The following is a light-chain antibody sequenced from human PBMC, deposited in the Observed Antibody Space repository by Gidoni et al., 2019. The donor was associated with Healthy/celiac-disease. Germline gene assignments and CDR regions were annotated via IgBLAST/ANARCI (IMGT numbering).Light chain of an antibody. V-gene: IGKV3-11*01. Sequence: EIVLTQSPATLSLSPGERATLSCRASQSVSSSLAWYQQKPGQAPRLLIYDASNRSTGIPARFSGSGSGTDFTLTISSLEPEDSAVYYCQQRSTCPYTFGQGTKLEIK. CDR2: DAS. J-gene: IGKJ2*01. CDR1: QSVSSS. CDR3: QQRSTCPYT.